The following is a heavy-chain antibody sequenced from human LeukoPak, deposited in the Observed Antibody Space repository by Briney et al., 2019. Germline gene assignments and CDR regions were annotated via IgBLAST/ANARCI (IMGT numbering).Heavy chain of an antibody. D-gene: IGHD1-26*01. V-gene: IGHV3-30-3*01. Sequence: GGSLRLSCAASGCTFSSYAMHWVRQAPGKGLEWVAVISYDGSNKYYADSVKGRFTISRDNSKNTLYLQMNSLRAEDTAVYYCARDERVVGATLDYWGQGTLVTVSS. CDR1: GCTFSSYA. J-gene: IGHJ4*02. CDR3: ARDERVVGATLDY. CDR2: ISYDGSNK.